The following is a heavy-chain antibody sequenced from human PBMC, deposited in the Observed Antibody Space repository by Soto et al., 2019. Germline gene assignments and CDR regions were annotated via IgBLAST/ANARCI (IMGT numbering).Heavy chain of an antibody. V-gene: IGHV4-59*08. CDR2: IYYSGST. CDR1: GGSISGHY. Sequence: QVQLQESGPGLVKPSETLSLSCNVSGGSISGHYWSWVRQPPGKGLAWIGYIYYSGSTNYNPSLKSRVTISVDTAKNHFSRRLTSVTAADTAVYYCARGPYYDLTWNYYYMDVWGKGTTVTVSS. CDR3: ARGPYYDLTWNYYYMDV. J-gene: IGHJ6*03. D-gene: IGHD3-16*01.